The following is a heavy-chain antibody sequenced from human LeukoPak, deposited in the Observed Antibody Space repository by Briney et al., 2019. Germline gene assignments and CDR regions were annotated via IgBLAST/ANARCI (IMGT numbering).Heavy chain of an antibody. CDR2: IHYSGST. D-gene: IGHD6-13*01. V-gene: IGHV4-59*01. J-gene: IGHJ5*02. Sequence: SQTQSLICTVSGVSISSYYWSSIRQPPGEGLECIGYIHYSGSTNYNSSLKSPATISVDTSKNQFSLKLSSVTAADTAVYYCARENRGYSSSWNWFDPWGQGTLVTVSS. CDR3: ARENRGYSSSWNWFDP. CDR1: GVSISSYY.